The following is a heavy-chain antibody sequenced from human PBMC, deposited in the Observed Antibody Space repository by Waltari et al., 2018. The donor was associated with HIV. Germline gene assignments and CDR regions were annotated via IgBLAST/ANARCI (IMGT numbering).Heavy chain of an antibody. D-gene: IGHD3-9*01. Sequence: QVQLQEAGPGLVKPSETLSLTCAVSGGSLSDYYWRWIRQPPGKGLEWIGYVYYTGSTKYNPSLKSRVTISLDTSKSQVSLRLSSVTAADSAVYYCARTVRYFGNMDVWGQGTTVTVSS. CDR3: ARTVRYFGNMDV. CDR2: VYYTGST. J-gene: IGHJ6*02. V-gene: IGHV4-59*01. CDR1: GGSLSDYY.